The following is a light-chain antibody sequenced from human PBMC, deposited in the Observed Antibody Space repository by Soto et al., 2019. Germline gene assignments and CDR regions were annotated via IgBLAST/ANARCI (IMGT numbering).Light chain of an antibody. CDR1: KLGDKY. CDR3: QAWDSSTGV. CDR2: QDS. V-gene: IGLV3-1*01. J-gene: IGLJ1*01. Sequence: SYELTQPPSVSVSPGQTASITCSGDKLGDKYACWYQQKPGQSPVLVIYQDSKRPSGIPERFSGSYSGNTATLTISGTQAMDEADSYCQAWDSSTGVFGTGTKLTVL.